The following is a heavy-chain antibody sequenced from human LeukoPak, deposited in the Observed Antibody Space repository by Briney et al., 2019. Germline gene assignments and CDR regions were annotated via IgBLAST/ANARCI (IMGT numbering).Heavy chain of an antibody. CDR1: GYTYTSFG. CDR2: ISGYNGST. D-gene: IGHD1-26*01. J-gene: IGHJ4*02. CDR3: VRPRRSGSYDY. V-gene: IGHV1-18*01. Sequence: ASVKVSCKTSGYTYTSFGISWVRQAPGQGLEWMGWISGYNGSTNYAQRFQGRVTMTTDTSTTTAYMELRSLRSDDTAVYYCVRPRRSGSYDYWGQGTLVTVSS.